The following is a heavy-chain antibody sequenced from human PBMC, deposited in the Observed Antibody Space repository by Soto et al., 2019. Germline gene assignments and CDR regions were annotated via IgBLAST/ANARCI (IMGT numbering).Heavy chain of an antibody. Sequence: PGESLKLSFKGSGYSFTSYWIGWVRQMPGKGLEWMGIIYPGDSDTRYSPSFQGQVTISADKSISTAYLQWSSLKASDTAMYYCARRIAAAGTYYYYYGMDVWGQGTTVTVSS. V-gene: IGHV5-51*01. J-gene: IGHJ6*02. D-gene: IGHD6-13*01. CDR2: IYPGDSDT. CDR1: GYSFTSYW. CDR3: ARRIAAAGTYYYYYGMDV.